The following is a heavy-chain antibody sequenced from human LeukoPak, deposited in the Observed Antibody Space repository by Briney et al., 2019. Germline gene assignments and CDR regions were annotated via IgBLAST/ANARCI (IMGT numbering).Heavy chain of an antibody. J-gene: IGHJ4*02. CDR3: ATTALD. Sequence: GGSLRLSCAASGFTFSDHYMAWVRQAPGKGLEWVSYISSSSSTTYHVDSVKGRFTVSRDNAKNSLYLQMNSLRAEDTAVYYCATTALDWGQGTLVTVSS. D-gene: IGHD1-1*01. CDR1: GFTFSDHY. V-gene: IGHV3-11*04. CDR2: ISSSSSTT.